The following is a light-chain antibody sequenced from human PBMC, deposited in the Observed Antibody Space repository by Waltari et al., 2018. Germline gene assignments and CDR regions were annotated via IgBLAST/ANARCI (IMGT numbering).Light chain of an antibody. CDR1: RSNIGTNS. CDR3: AVWDDSLSGRV. J-gene: IGLJ3*02. Sequence: QSVLTQPPSASGTPGQKVTISCSGSRSNIGTNSVYWYQQLPGTAPKLLIYRNNQRPSGVPDRFSGSKSGTSASLAISGLRSEDEADYYCAVWDDSLSGRVFGGGTKVTVL. CDR2: RNN. V-gene: IGLV1-47*01.